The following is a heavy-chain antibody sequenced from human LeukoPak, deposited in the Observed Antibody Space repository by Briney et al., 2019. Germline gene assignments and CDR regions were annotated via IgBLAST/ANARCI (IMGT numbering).Heavy chain of an antibody. CDR3: LHYDSGSSYTNEY. CDR2: IRGKAHNYAT. CDR1: GFTFNAFT. J-gene: IGHJ4*02. D-gene: IGHD3-10*01. V-gene: IGHV3-73*01. Sequence: PGGSLRLSCAASGFTFNAFTIHWVRQTSGKGLEWVGRIRGKAHNYATTHAASVEGRFAISRDDSKNTAYLQMNSLKTEDTAVYFCLHYDSGSSYTNEYWGQGTLVTVSS.